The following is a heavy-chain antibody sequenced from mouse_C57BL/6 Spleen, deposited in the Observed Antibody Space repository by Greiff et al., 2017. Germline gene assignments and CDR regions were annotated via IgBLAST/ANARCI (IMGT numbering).Heavy chain of an antibody. CDR1: GYTFTDYY. D-gene: IGHD3-2*02. J-gene: IGHJ3*01. V-gene: IGHV1-26*01. Sequence: VQLQQSGPELVKPGASVKISCKASGYTFTDYYMNWVKQSHGKSLEWIGDINPNNGGTSYNQKFKGKATLTVDKSSSTAYMELRSLTSEDSAVXYCARGAQATWFAYWGQGTLVTVSA. CDR2: INPNNGGT. CDR3: ARGAQATWFAY.